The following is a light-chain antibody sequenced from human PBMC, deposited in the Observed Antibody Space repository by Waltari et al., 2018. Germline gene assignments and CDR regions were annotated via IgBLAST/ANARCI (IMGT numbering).Light chain of an antibody. Sequence: QSVLTQPPSASGTPGQRVTISCSGSSSNVGSSYVYWYQHLPGAAPKVLMFRDDGLASGIPDRFSGSRSGTSASLAISGLRSEDEADYYCAAWDDSLSCWVFGGGTKLTVL. CDR3: AAWDDSLSCWV. V-gene: IGLV1-47*01. CDR1: SSNVGSSY. J-gene: IGLJ3*02. CDR2: RDD.